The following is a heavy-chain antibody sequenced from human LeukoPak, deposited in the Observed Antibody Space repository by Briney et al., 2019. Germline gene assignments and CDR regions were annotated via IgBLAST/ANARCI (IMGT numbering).Heavy chain of an antibody. CDR3: AKDGGSSWYGAFDI. V-gene: IGHV3-48*01. Sequence: GGSLRLSCAASGFTFSSSSMNWVRQAPGKGLEWISYVSSSSNTIYYADSVKGRFTISRDNAKNSVYLQMNSLRAEDTAVYYCAKDGGSSWYGAFDIWGQGTMVTVSS. CDR1: GFTFSSSS. J-gene: IGHJ3*02. D-gene: IGHD6-13*01. CDR2: VSSSSNTI.